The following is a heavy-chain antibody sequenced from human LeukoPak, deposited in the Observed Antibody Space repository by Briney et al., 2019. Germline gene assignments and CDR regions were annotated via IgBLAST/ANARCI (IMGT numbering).Heavy chain of an antibody. Sequence: PGGSLRLSCAASGFKFSDHYIDWVRQPPGKGLEWIGYIYYSGSTNYNPSLKSRVTISVDTSKNQFSLKLSSVTAADTAVYYCARDMGSPPFYWYFDLWGRGTLVTVSS. CDR3: ARDMGSPPFYWYFDL. CDR1: GFKFSDHY. V-gene: IGHV4-59*11. CDR2: IYYSGST. D-gene: IGHD3-10*01. J-gene: IGHJ2*01.